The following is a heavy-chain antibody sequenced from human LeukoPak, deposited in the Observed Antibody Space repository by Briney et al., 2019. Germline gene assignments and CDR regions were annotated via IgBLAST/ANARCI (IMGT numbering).Heavy chain of an antibody. CDR2: ISGSGGST. CDR1: GFTFSSYA. D-gene: IGHD6-19*01. CDR3: AKHTRIAVAGGYFDY. J-gene: IGHJ4*02. V-gene: IGHV3-23*01. Sequence: GGSLRLSCAASGFTFSSYAMSWVRQAPGKGLEWVSAISGSGGSTYYADSVKGRFTISRDNSKNTLYLQMNSLRAEDTAVYYCAKHTRIAVAGGYFDYWGQGTLVTVSS.